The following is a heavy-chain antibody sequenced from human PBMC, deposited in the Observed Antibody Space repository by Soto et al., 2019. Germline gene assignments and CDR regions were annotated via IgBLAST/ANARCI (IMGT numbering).Heavy chain of an antibody. CDR3: AREGGDIWGSYRYWDY. Sequence: GGSLRLSCAASGFTFSSYAMHWVRQAPGKGLEYVSAISSNGGSTYYANSVKGRFTISRDNSKNTLYLQMGSLRAEDMAVYYCAREGGDIWGSYRYWDYWGQGTLVTVSS. J-gene: IGHJ4*02. CDR1: GFTFSSYA. V-gene: IGHV3-64*01. CDR2: ISSNGGST. D-gene: IGHD3-16*02.